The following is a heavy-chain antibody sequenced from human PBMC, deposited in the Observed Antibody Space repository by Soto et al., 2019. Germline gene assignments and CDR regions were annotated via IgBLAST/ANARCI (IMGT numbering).Heavy chain of an antibody. J-gene: IGHJ4*02. CDR2: IYHSGST. CDR1: GGSISSSIYY. D-gene: IGHD2-15*01. CDR3: ARHTPAISISDH. V-gene: IGHV4-39*07. Sequence: PSETLSLTCTVSGGSISSSIYYWGWIRQPPGKGLEWIGYIYHSGSTYYNPSLKSRVTISVDRSKNQFSLKLSSVTAADTAVYYCARHTPAISISDHWGQGTLVTVSS.